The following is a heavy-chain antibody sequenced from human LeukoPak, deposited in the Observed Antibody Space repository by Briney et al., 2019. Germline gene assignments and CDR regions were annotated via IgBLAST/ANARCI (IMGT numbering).Heavy chain of an antibody. CDR1: GGSISSYY. Sequence: SETLSLTCTVSGGSISSYYWSWIRQPPGKGLEWIGYIYYSGSTNYNPSLKSRVTISVDTSKNQFSLKLSSVTAADTGVYYCARYSYGYFDYWGQGTLVTVSS. V-gene: IGHV4-59*08. CDR3: ARYSYGYFDY. CDR2: IYYSGST. D-gene: IGHD5-18*01. J-gene: IGHJ4*02.